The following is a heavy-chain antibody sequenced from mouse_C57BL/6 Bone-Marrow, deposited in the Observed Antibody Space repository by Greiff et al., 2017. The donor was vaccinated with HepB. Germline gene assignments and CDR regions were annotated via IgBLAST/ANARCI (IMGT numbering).Heavy chain of an antibody. CDR3: ASKGDYYVSIYWYFDV. J-gene: IGHJ1*03. V-gene: IGHV1-59*01. CDR2: IDPSDSYT. Sequence: QVQLQQPGAELVRPGTSVKLSCKASGYTFTSYWMHWVKQRPGHSLEWIGVIDPSDSYTNYNQKFKGKATLTVDTSSSTAYMQHSSLTSEDSAVYYCASKGDYYVSIYWYFDVWGTGTTVTVSS. D-gene: IGHD1-1*01. CDR1: GYTFTSYW.